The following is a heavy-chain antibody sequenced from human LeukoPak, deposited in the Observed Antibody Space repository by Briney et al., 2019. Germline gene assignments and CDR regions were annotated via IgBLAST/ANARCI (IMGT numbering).Heavy chain of an antibody. J-gene: IGHJ4*02. Sequence: ASVKVSCKASGYSFIKYDMNWVRQAPGQGLEWMGWINTNTGNPTYAQGFTGRFVFSLDTSVSTAYLQISSLKAEDTAVYYCARPTRRQFYDYWGQGTLVTVSS. CDR2: INTNTGNP. V-gene: IGHV7-4-1*02. D-gene: IGHD2/OR15-2a*01. CDR3: ARPTRRQFYDY. CDR1: GYSFIKYD.